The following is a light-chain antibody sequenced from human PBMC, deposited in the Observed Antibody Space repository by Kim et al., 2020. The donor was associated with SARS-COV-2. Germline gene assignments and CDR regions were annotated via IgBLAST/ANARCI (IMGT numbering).Light chain of an antibody. CDR2: DVS. Sequence: QSITISCTGTSSDVGGYNYVSWYQQHPGKAPKLMIYDVSNRPSGVSNCFSGSKSGNTASLTISGLQAEDEADYYCSSYTSSSTPYVFGTGTKVTVL. CDR1: SSDVGGYNY. V-gene: IGLV2-14*03. CDR3: SSYTSSSTPYV. J-gene: IGLJ1*01.